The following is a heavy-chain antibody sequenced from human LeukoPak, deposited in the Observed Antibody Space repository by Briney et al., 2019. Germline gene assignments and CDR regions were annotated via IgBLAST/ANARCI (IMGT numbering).Heavy chain of an antibody. CDR2: IYYSGST. CDR3: ASLGEVGEFATSADKFDY. CDR1: GGSISSGGYY. V-gene: IGHV4-31*03. Sequence: SETLSLTCTVSGGSISSGGYYWSWIRQHPGKGLEWIGYIYYSGSTYYNPSLKSRVTISVDTSKNQFSLKLSSVTAADTAVYYCASLGEVGEFATSADKFDYWGQGTLVTVSS. J-gene: IGHJ4*02. D-gene: IGHD3-10*01.